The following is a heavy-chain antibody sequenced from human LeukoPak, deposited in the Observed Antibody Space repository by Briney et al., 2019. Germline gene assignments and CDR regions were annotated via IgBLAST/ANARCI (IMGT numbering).Heavy chain of an antibody. J-gene: IGHJ4*02. CDR3: AKGGKWDVTPFDY. V-gene: IGHV3-30*18. CDR2: TSSDLNVK. D-gene: IGHD1-26*01. CDR1: GFTFRNYV. Sequence: PGGSLRLSCAASGFTFRNYVIHWVRQAPGKGLEWVAVTSSDLNVKLYADSVKGRFTISRDNSKNTLYLQVNSLRAEDTAVYYCAKGGKWDVTPFDYWGQGTLVTVSS.